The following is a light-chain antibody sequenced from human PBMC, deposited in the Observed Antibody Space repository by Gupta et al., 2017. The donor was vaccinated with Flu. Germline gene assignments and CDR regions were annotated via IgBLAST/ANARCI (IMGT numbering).Light chain of an antibody. J-gene: IGKJ3*01. CDR3: QQYNNWPPIT. CDR1: QSVGGD. CDR2: GTS. Sequence: EIVMTQSPATLSASPGERATLSCRAGQSVGGDLAWYQQRRGQAPRLLIYGTSNRATGVPARFSGSGSGTEFTLTITSLQSEDFAVYYCQQYNNWPPITFGPGTKVDIK. V-gene: IGKV3-15*01.